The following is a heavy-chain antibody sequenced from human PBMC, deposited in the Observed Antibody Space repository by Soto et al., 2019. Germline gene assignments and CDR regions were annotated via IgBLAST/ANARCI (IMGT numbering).Heavy chain of an antibody. CDR1: GGSFSGYY. CDR3: ARRFILTGYYPGD. Sequence: SETLSLTCGVYGGSFSGYYWSWIRQPPGKGLEWIGEINHSGSTNYNPSLKSRVTISVDTSKNQFSLKLSSVTAADTAVYYCARRFILTGYYPGDWGQGTLVTVYS. D-gene: IGHD3-9*01. CDR2: INHSGST. V-gene: IGHV4-34*01. J-gene: IGHJ4*02.